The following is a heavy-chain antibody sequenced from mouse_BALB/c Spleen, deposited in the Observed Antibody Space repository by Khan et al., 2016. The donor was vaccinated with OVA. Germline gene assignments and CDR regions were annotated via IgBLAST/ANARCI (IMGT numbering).Heavy chain of an antibody. CDR3: ARGASYWYFDV. V-gene: IGHV9-1*02. CDR1: GYTFTNYG. CDR2: INTYTGEP. Sequence: QIQLVQSGPELKKPGETVKISCKASGYTFTNYGMNWVQQAPGKGLKWMGWINTYTGEPTYTDDFKGRFAFSLETSASTAYFQINNLKTEDMTTYCCARGASYWYFDVWGAGTTVTVSS. J-gene: IGHJ1*01.